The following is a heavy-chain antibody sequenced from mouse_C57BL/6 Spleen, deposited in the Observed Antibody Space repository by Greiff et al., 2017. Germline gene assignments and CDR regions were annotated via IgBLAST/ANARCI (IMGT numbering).Heavy chain of an antibody. V-gene: IGHV1-64*01. CDR3: ARQDLDGYYWYFDV. D-gene: IGHD2-3*01. J-gene: IGHJ1*03. Sequence: VQLQQPGAELVKPGASVKLSCKASGYTFTSYWMHWVKQRPGQGLEWIGMIHPNSGSTNYNEKFKSKATLTVDKSSSTAYMQLSSLTSEDSAVYYCARQDLDGYYWYFDVWGTGTTVTVSS. CDR1: GYTFTSYW. CDR2: IHPNSGST.